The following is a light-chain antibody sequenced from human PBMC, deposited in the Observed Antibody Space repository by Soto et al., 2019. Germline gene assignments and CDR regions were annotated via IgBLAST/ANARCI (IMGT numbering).Light chain of an antibody. V-gene: IGLV2-14*01. Sequence: QSALTQPASVSGSPGQSITISCTGTSSDVGGYNYVSCYQQHPGKAPKLMIYDVSNRPSGVSNRFSGSKSGNTASLTISGLQAEDEADYYCSSYTRSSTLVFGTGSKLTV. CDR2: DVS. CDR1: SSDVGGYNY. CDR3: SSYTRSSTLV. J-gene: IGLJ1*01.